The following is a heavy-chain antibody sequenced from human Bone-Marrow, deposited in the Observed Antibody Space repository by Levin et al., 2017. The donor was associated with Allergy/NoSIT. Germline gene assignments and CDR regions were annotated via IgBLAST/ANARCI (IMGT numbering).Heavy chain of an antibody. CDR1: DGSFHDYY. CDR2: VFHSGNT. Sequence: SQTLSLTCNVSDGSFHDYYWGWLRQPPGKGLEWIGSVFHSGNTNSNPSLKSRVTISVDTSKNQFSLKLTSVTAADTAVYYCARDLGIMEGFFDLWGRGTLVTVSS. V-gene: IGHV4-59*01. J-gene: IGHJ2*01. CDR3: ARDLGIMEGFFDL. D-gene: IGHD1-1*01.